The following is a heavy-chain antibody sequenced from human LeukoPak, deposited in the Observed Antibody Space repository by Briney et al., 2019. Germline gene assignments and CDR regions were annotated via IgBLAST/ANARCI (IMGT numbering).Heavy chain of an antibody. CDR3: ASYDSSGGGIDY. J-gene: IGHJ4*02. CDR2: LWYDGSNK. CDR1: GFTFNTYG. Sequence: GGSLRLSCAASGFTFNTYGMHWVRQAPGKGLEWVALLWYDGSNKYYADSVKGRFTISRDNAKNSLYLQMNSLRAEDTAVYYCASYDSSGGGIDYWGQGTLVTVSS. D-gene: IGHD3-22*01. V-gene: IGHV3-33*08.